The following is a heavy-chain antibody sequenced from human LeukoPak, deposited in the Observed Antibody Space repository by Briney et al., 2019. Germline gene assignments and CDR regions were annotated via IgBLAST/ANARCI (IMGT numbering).Heavy chain of an antibody. J-gene: IGHJ4*02. V-gene: IGHV3-48*04. Sequence: PGGSLRLSCAASGFTFSSYWMHWVRQAPGKGLEWVSYISSSGSTIYYADSVKGRFTISRDNAKNSLYLQMNSLRAEDTAVYYCASLPPRGYDYLGTLDYWGQGTLVTVSS. CDR1: GFTFSSYW. CDR2: ISSSGSTI. D-gene: IGHD5-12*01. CDR3: ASLPPRGYDYLGTLDY.